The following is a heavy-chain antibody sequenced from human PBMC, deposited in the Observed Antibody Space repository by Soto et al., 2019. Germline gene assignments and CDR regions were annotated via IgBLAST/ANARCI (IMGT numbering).Heavy chain of an antibody. J-gene: IGHJ4*02. V-gene: IGHV4-39*01. Sequence: SETLSLSCTVSGGSISSSSYYWGWIRQPPGKGLEWIGSIYYSGSTYYNPSLKSRVTISVDTSKNQFSLKLSSVTAADTAVYYCARLVTVTTPKPIDYWGQGTLVTVSS. D-gene: IGHD4-17*01. CDR2: IYYSGST. CDR3: ARLVTVTTPKPIDY. CDR1: GGSISSSSYY.